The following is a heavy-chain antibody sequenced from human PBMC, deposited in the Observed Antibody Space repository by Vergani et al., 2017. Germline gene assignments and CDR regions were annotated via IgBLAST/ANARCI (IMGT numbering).Heavy chain of an antibody. CDR3: TRMWGYCSGGSCYSSDY. Sequence: EVQLVESGGGVVRPGGSLRLSCAASGFTFSNAWMSWVRQAPGKGLEWVGRIKSKTDGGTTDYAAPVKGRFTISRDDSKNTLYLQMNSLKTEDTAVYYCTRMWGYCSGGSCYSSDYWGQGTLVTVSS. CDR2: IKSKTDGGTT. J-gene: IGHJ4*02. V-gene: IGHV3-15*01. CDR1: GFTFSNAW. D-gene: IGHD2-15*01.